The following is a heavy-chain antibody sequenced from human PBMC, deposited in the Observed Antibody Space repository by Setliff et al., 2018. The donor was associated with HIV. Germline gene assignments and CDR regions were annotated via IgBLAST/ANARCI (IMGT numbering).Heavy chain of an antibody. V-gene: IGHV3-49*04. CDR3: TRDPRWKVPAAIRYYYYYGMDV. D-gene: IGHD2-2*01. CDR2: IRSKAYGGTT. CDR1: GFTFGDYA. J-gene: IGHJ6*02. Sequence: PGGSLRLSCTASGFTFGDYATSWVRQAPGKGLEWVGFIRSKAYGGTTEYAASVKGRFTISRDDSKSIAYLQMNSLKTEDTAVYYCTRDPRWKVPAAIRYYYYYGMDVWGQGTTVTVSS.